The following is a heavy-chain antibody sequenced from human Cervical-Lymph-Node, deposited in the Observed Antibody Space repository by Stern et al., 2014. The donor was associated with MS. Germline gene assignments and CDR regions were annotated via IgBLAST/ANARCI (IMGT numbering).Heavy chain of an antibody. Sequence: QVQLVESGGGVVQPGRSLRLSCAASGFTFSSYGMHWVRQAPGKGLEWVAVIWYDGSNKYYADSVKGRFTISRDNSKNTLYLQMNSLRAEDTAVYYCARAKGDSSGYYDYYYYGMDVWGQGTTVTVSS. CDR1: GFTFSSYG. CDR2: IWYDGSNK. CDR3: ARAKGDSSGYYDYYYYGMDV. V-gene: IGHV3-33*01. D-gene: IGHD3-22*01. J-gene: IGHJ6*02.